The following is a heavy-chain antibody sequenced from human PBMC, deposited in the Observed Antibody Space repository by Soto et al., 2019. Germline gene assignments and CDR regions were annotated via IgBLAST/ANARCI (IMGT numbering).Heavy chain of an antibody. CDR1: GDSVSSNSAT. J-gene: IGHJ4*02. CDR2: THYRSKWYN. CDR3: AREAYGGYEC. D-gene: IGHD5-12*01. Sequence: VQLQQSGPGLVKPSQTLSLTCAISGDSVSSNSATWNWIRQSPSRGPEWLGRTHYRSKWYNEYAVSVKSRISINPDTAKNQFSLHLNSVTPEATAVYYYAREAYGGYECWGQGTLVTVSS. V-gene: IGHV6-1*01.